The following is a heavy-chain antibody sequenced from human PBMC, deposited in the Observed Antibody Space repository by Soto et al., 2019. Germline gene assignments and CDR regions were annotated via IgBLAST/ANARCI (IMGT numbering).Heavy chain of an antibody. CDR2: INPNSGGT. D-gene: IGHD3-22*01. CDR3: ARDHLYDSSGYPGY. V-gene: IGHV1-2*02. CDR1: GYTFTGYY. J-gene: IGHJ4*02. Sequence: ASVKVSCKASGYTFTGYYMHWVRQAPGQGLEWMGWINPNSGGTNYAQKFQGRVTMTRDTSISTAYMELSRLRSDDTAVYYCARDHLYDSSGYPGYWGQGTLVTVSS.